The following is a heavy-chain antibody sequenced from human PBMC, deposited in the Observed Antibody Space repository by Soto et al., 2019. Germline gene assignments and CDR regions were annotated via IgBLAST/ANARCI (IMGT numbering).Heavy chain of an antibody. CDR2: TSYDGSNK. Sequence: QVQLVESGGGVVQPGTSLRLSCVGSGFTFRSYVIHWVRQAPGKGLEWVALTSYDGSNKYYDDSVKGRFTISRDNSRNTMDMQMDSLRIENTVLYYCARRGTTGGLDVWGQGTLVSVSS. D-gene: IGHD3-16*01. V-gene: IGHV3-30*19. J-gene: IGHJ4*02. CDR3: ARRGTTGGLDV. CDR1: GFTFRSYV.